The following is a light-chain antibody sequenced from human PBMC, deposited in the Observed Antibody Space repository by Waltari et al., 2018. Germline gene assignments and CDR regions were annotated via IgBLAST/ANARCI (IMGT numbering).Light chain of an antibody. Sequence: DIQMTQSPSSLSASVGDRVTITCRASQRLDNSVNWYQQRPVIATKLLIFAASRLQSGVPASFSGGGSGTEFTLSISSLQPENFSTFFCQQRDIVPRKFDQGTRVEI. J-gene: IGKJ1*01. CDR3: QQRDIVPRK. V-gene: IGKV1-39*01. CDR2: AAS. CDR1: QRLDNS.